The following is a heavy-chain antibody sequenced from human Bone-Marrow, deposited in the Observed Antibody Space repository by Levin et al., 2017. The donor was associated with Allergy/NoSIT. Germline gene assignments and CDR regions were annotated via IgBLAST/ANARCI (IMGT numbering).Heavy chain of an antibody. Sequence: PGGSLRLSCTASGFTFGDYAVSWFRQAPGKGLEWVGFIRSKGYGGTTEYAASVRGRFSISRDDSKSIAYLQMDSLKIEDTGVYFCVRGGGRYAGYYYGMDVWGQGTTVTVSS. CDR1: GFTFGDYA. CDR3: VRGGGRYAGYYYGMDV. D-gene: IGHD3-16*01. V-gene: IGHV3-49*03. J-gene: IGHJ6*02. CDR2: IRSKGYGGTT.